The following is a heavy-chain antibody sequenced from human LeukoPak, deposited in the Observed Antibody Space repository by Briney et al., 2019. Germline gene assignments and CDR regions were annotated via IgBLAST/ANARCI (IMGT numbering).Heavy chain of an antibody. D-gene: IGHD6-19*01. CDR3: AKGPIAVAGYGGDY. CDR1: GFTFSSYA. J-gene: IGHJ4*02. CDR2: ISGSGGST. Sequence: GGSLRLSCAASGFTFSSYAMSWVRQAPGQGLEWVSAISGSGGSTYYVDSVKGRFTISRDNSKNTLYLQMNSLRAEDTAVYYCAKGPIAVAGYGGDYWGQGTLVTVSS. V-gene: IGHV3-23*01.